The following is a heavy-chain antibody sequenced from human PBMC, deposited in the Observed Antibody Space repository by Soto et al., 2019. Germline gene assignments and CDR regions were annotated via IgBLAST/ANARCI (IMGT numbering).Heavy chain of an antibody. V-gene: IGHV1-18*01. Sequence: GAPVKGSCQTFCFSFSSKAITWGGQAPGQGAEWMGWISTYSGDPNYAQKFQGRVTMTTDTSTNTAYMESRNLRSDDTAVYYCARVWGSYQAPSGGAGFDPWGQGTLVTVSS. J-gene: IGHJ5*02. D-gene: IGHD3-16*02. CDR2: ISTYSGDP. CDR3: ARVWGSYQAPSGGAGFDP. CDR1: CFSFSSKA.